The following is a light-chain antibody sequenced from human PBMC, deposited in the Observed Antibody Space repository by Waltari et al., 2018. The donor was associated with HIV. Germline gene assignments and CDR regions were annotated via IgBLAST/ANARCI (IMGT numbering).Light chain of an antibody. CDR3: CSFTSTTFV. J-gene: IGLJ1*01. CDR2: EVT. CDR1: SSDFGGYNY. Sequence: QSALTQPPSASGSPGQSITISCTGTSSDFGGYNYVSWYQQHPGKAPKLMIYEVTYRPSGVSNRFSGSRSGNTASLTISGLQAEDEADYYCCSFTSTTFVFGTGTKVTVL. V-gene: IGLV2-14*01.